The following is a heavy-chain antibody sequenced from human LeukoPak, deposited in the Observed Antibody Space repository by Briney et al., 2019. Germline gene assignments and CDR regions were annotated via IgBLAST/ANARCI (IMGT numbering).Heavy chain of an antibody. CDR3: ARVFRGVVTSNWFDP. V-gene: IGHV4-59*11. J-gene: IGHJ5*02. CDR2: VYDNGNT. CDR1: GGSINGHY. Sequence: PSETLSLTCTVSGGSINGHYWTWIRQPPGKGLERIGFVYDNGNTNYNSSLQSRVTMSVDTSKNQLSLKMRSVTAADTAIYYCARVFRGVVTSNWFDPWGQGTLVTVSS. D-gene: IGHD2-21*02.